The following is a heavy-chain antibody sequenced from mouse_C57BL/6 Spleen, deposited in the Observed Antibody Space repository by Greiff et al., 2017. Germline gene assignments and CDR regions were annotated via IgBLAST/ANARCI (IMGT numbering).Heavy chain of an antibody. D-gene: IGHD3-3*01. J-gene: IGHJ4*01. V-gene: IGHV1S126*01. CDR2: IDPSDSYT. Sequence: VQLQQSGPELVKPGASVKISCKASGYAFSSSWMNWVKQRPGQGLEWIGEIDPSDSYTNYNQKFKGKSTLTVDKSSSTAYMQLSSLTSEYSAVYYCARPGRRYAMDYWGQGTSVTVSS. CDR3: ARPGRRYAMDY. CDR1: GYAFSSSW.